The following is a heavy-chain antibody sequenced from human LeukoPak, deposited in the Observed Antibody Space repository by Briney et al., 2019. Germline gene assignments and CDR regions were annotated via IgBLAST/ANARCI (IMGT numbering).Heavy chain of an antibody. CDR3: ARGPYCSSTSCYDDYYYMDV. D-gene: IGHD2-2*01. V-gene: IGHV4-34*01. Sequence: SETLSLTCAVYGGSFSGYYWSWIRQPPGKGLEWIGEINHSGSTNYNPSLTSRVTISVDTSKNQFSLKLSSVTAADTAVYYCARGPYCSSTSCYDDYYYMDVWGKGTTVTVSS. CDR1: GGSFSGYY. J-gene: IGHJ6*03. CDR2: INHSGST.